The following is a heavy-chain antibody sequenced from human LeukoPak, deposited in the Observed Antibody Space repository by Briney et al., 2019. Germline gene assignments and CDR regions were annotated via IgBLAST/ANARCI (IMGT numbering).Heavy chain of an antibody. V-gene: IGHV1-3*01. CDR2: INAGNGNT. D-gene: IGHD3-10*01. CDR1: GYTFTSYA. CDR3: ARGNMVRGVIRWFDP. Sequence: ASVKVSCKASGYTFTSYAMHWVRQAPGQRLEWMGWINAGNGNTKYSQKFQGRVTTTRDTSASTAYMELSSLRSEDTAVYYCARGNMVRGVIRWFDPWGQGTLVTVSS. J-gene: IGHJ5*02.